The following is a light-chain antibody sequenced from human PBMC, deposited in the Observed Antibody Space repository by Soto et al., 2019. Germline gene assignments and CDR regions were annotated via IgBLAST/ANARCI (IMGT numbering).Light chain of an antibody. CDR1: SGHSSYA. V-gene: IGLV4-69*01. J-gene: IGLJ2*01. Sequence: QLVLTQSPSASASLGASVKLTCTLSSGHSSYAIAWHQQQPEKGPRYLMNLNSGGSHGKGDGIPDRFSGSSSGAERYLTISSLQSEDEADYYCQNWGTGIQVFGGGTKLTVL. CDR3: QNWGTGIQV. CDR2: LNSGGSH.